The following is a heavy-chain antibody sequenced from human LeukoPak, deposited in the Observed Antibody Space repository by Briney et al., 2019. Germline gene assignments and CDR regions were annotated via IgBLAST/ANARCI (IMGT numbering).Heavy chain of an antibody. J-gene: IGHJ4*02. CDR1: GFTFSSYS. CDR3: ARDSGSSSIAVADLDY. Sequence: GGSLRLSCAASGFTFSSYSMNWVRQAPGKGLEWVSSISSSSSYIYYADSVKGRFTISRDNAKNSLYLQMNSLRAEDTAVYYCARDSGSSSIAVADLDYWGQGTLVSVSS. V-gene: IGHV3-21*01. D-gene: IGHD6-19*01. CDR2: ISSSSSYI.